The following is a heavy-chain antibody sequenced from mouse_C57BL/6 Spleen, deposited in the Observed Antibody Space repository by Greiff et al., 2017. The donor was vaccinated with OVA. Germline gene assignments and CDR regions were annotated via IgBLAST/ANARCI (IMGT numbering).Heavy chain of an antibody. J-gene: IGHJ4*01. D-gene: IGHD2-1*01. Sequence: VQLQQSGPELVKPGASVKISCKASGYAFSSSWMNWVKQRPGKGLEWIGRIYPGDGDTNYNGKFKGKATLTADKSSSTAYMQLSSLTSEDSAVYFCARSHGNYVLGWAMDYWGQGTSVTVSS. CDR3: ARSHGNYVLGWAMDY. CDR2: IYPGDGDT. CDR1: GYAFSSSW. V-gene: IGHV1-82*01.